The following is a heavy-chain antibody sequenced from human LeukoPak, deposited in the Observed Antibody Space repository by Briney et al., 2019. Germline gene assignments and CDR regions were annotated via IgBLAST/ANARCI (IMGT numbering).Heavy chain of an antibody. V-gene: IGHV4-59*12. J-gene: IGHJ4*02. Sequence: SETLSLTCTVSVAPISGTSWSWFRQPPGKGLEWMGYIYSGSTNYNPSLKSRVTMSVDTAKNQFSLKLSSVPTANTAVYYCARVDPDSSSTLEVFDYWGQGTLVTVSS. D-gene: IGHD6-6*01. CDR1: VAPISGTS. CDR2: IYSGST. CDR3: ARVDPDSSSTLEVFDY.